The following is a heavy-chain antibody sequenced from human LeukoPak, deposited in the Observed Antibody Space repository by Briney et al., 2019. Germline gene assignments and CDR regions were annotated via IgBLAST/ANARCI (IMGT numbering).Heavy chain of an antibody. V-gene: IGHV3-21*01. CDR3: ARDLTSGSSWYGDFDY. CDR1: GFTFSSYS. CDR2: ISSSSSYI. J-gene: IGHJ4*02. Sequence: PGGSLRLSCAASGFTFSSYSMNWVRQAPGKGLEWVSSISSSSSYIYYGDSVKGRFTISRDNAKNSLYLQMNSLRAEDTAVYYCARDLTSGSSWYGDFDYWGQGTLVTVSS. D-gene: IGHD6-13*01.